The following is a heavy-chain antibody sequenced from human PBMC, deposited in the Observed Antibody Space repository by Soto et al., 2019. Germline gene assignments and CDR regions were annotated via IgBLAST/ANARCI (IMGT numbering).Heavy chain of an antibody. D-gene: IGHD2-15*01. J-gene: IGHJ4*02. CDR3: ARGDSGGTLGYCDY. CDR2: ISFDGSNK. Sequence: QVQLVESGGGVVQPGRSLRLSCAVSGFSFNSFAMHWVRQAPGKGLEWVAVISFDGSNKYYADSVKGRFTISRDNSRNTLALKMNILRADDTAVYHCARGDSGGTLGYCDYWGQGTLVTVSS. CDR1: GFSFNSFA. V-gene: IGHV3-30-3*01.